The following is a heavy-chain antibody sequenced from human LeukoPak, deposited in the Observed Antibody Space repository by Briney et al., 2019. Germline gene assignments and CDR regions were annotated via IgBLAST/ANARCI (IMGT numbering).Heavy chain of an antibody. CDR1: GFTVSSNY. CDR3: ARDQVLGVDAFDI. J-gene: IGHJ3*02. V-gene: IGHV3-53*01. CDR2: IYSGGST. Sequence: PGGSLRLSCAASGFTVSSNYMSWVRQAPGKGLEWVSVIYSGGSTYYADSVKGRFTISRDNSKNTLYLQMNSLRAEDTAVYYCARDQVLGVDAFDIWGQGTMVTVSS.